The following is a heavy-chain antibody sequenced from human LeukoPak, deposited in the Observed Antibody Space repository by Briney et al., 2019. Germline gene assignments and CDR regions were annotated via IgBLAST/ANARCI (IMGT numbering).Heavy chain of an antibody. J-gene: IGHJ4*02. CDR3: ASGPYGDPSPYY. D-gene: IGHD4-17*01. Sequence: ASVKVSCKVSGYTLTELPMHWVRQAPGKGLEWMGGFDPEDGETIYAQKFQGRVTMTEDTSTDTAYMELSSLRSEDTAVYYCASGPYGDPSPYYWGQGTLVTVSS. V-gene: IGHV1-24*01. CDR2: FDPEDGET. CDR1: GYTLTELP.